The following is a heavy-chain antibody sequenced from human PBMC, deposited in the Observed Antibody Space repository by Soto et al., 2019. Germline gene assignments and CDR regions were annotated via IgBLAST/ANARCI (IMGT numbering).Heavy chain of an antibody. CDR3: AGDTPLYDAFDI. V-gene: IGHV1-3*01. J-gene: IGHJ3*02. D-gene: IGHD3-16*02. Sequence: QVQLVQSGAEVKKPGASVKVSCKSSGYTFTSYAMHWVRQAPGQRLEWMGWINAGNGNTKYSQKFQGRVTINSDTSASIAYMGLSSLRSEDTSVYYCAGDTPLYDAFDIWGQGTMVTVSS. CDR1: GYTFTSYA. CDR2: INAGNGNT.